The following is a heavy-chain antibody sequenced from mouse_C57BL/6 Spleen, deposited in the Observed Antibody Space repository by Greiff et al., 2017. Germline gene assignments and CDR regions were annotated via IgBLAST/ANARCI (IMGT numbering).Heavy chain of an antibody. D-gene: IGHD1-2*01. CDR1: GYTFTSYW. J-gene: IGHJ2*01. V-gene: IGHV1-55*01. CDR3: ARSHYGYMDVGY. CDR2: IYPGSGST. Sequence: QVQLQQPGAELVKPGASVKMSCKASGYTFTSYWITWVKQRPGQGLEWIGDIYPGSGSTNYNEKFKSKATLTVDTSSSTAYMQLSSLTSEGSAVYYCARSHYGYMDVGYWGQGTTLTVSS.